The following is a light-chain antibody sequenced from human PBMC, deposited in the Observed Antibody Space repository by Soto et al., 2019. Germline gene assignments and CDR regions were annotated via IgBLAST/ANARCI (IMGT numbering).Light chain of an antibody. CDR1: SSDVGGYNY. V-gene: IGLV2-8*01. Sequence: QSVLTQPPSASGSPGQSVTISCTGNSSDVGGYNYVSWYQQHPGKAPKLMIYEVSKRPSGVPDRFSGSKSGNTASLTVSGLQAEDEADYYCSSYAGSNNNDVFGTGTKLTVL. CDR3: SSYAGSNNNDV. J-gene: IGLJ1*01. CDR2: EVS.